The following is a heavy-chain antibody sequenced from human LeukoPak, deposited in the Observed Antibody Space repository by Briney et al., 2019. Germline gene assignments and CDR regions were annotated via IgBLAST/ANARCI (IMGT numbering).Heavy chain of an antibody. D-gene: IGHD3-22*01. CDR1: GFTFSSYW. CDR2: IKQDGSEK. CDR3: AKDVKPYYYDSSPEVYYFDY. V-gene: IGHV3-7*03. Sequence: GGSLRLSCAASGFTFSSYWMSWVRQAPGKGLEWVANIKQDGSEKYYVDSVKGRFTISRDNSKNTLYLQMNSLRAEDTAVYYCAKDVKPYYYDSSPEVYYFDYWGQGTLVTVSS. J-gene: IGHJ4*02.